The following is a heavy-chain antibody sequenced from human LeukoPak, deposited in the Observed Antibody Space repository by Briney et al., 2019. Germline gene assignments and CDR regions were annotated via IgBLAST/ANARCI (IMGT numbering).Heavy chain of an antibody. V-gene: IGHV4-34*01. D-gene: IGHD5-12*01. J-gene: IGHJ4*02. CDR2: INHSGRT. Sequence: SETLSLTCAVYGGSFSGYYWSWIRQPPGKGLEWIGEINHSGRTNYNPSLKSRVTISLDKSKNQFSLNLSSVTAADTALYYCASSDGLPPRSDSSYDVFDYWGQGTLVTVSS. CDR3: ASSDGLPPRSDSSYDVFDY. CDR1: GGSFSGYY.